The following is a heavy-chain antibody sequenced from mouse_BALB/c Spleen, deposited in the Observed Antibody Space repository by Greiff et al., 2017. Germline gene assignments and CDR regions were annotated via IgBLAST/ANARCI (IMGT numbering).Heavy chain of an antibody. CDR1: GYTFTDYA. Sequence: QVQLQQSGAELVRPGVSVKISCKGSGYTFTDYAMHWVKQSHAKSLEWIGVISTYYVDGRYNQKFKGKATMTVDKSSSTAYMELARLTSEDSAIYYCASAYGSSPFAYWGQGTLVTVSA. V-gene: IGHV1S137*01. CDR2: ISTYYVDG. J-gene: IGHJ3*01. D-gene: IGHD1-1*01. CDR3: ASAYGSSPFAY.